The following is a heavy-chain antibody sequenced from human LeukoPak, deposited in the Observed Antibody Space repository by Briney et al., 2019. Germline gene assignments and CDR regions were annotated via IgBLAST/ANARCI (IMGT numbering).Heavy chain of an antibody. CDR3: ARASTYYYHCSLQH. J-gene: IGHJ1*01. Sequence: PGGSLRLSCAASGFTFDDYGMSWVRQAPGKGLEWVSGINWNGGSTGYADSVKGRFTISRDNAKNSLYLQMNSLRAEDTALYYCARASTYYYHCSLQHWGQGTMVNVSS. CDR1: GFTFDDYG. D-gene: IGHD3-22*01. CDR2: INWNGGST. V-gene: IGHV3-20*04.